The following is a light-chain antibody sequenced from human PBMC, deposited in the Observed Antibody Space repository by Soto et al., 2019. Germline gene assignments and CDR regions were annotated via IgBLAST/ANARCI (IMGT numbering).Light chain of an antibody. J-gene: IGLJ3*02. CDR3: QTWGTGYWV. V-gene: IGLV4-69*01. CDR2: VNNDGSH. CDR1: SGNSNYA. Sequence: QSVLTQPPSASASLGASVKLTCTLSSGNSNYAIAWHKQQPEKGPRYLMKVNNDGSHIKGDGIPDRFSGSSAGAERYLTISSLQSEDEADYYCQTWGTGYWVFGGGTKLTVL.